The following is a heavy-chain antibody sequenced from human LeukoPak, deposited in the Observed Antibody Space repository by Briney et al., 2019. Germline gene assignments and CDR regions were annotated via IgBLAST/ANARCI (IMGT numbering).Heavy chain of an antibody. CDR3: AITIVAGPNWFDP. Sequence: SVKVSYKASGGTFSSYTISWVRQGPGQGLEWVGRIIPIFGTANYAQKFQGRVTITTDESTSTAYMELSSLRSEDTAVYYCAITIVAGPNWFDPWGQGTLVTVSS. J-gene: IGHJ5*02. D-gene: IGHD6-19*01. CDR2: IIPIFGTA. CDR1: GGTFSSYT. V-gene: IGHV1-69*05.